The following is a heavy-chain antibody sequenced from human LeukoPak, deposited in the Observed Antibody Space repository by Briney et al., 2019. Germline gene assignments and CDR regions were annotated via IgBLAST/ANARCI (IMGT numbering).Heavy chain of an antibody. CDR2: INHSGST. V-gene: IGHV4-34*01. CDR3: ARHYYDSSGYYYSLEY. CDR1: GGSFSGYH. J-gene: IGHJ4*02. Sequence: SETLSLTCAVYGGSFSGYHWSWIRQTPGKGLEWIGEINHSGSTNYNPSLKSRVTKSVDTSKNQFSLKLSSVTAADTAVYYCARHYYDSSGYYYSLEYWGQGTLVTVSS. D-gene: IGHD3-22*01.